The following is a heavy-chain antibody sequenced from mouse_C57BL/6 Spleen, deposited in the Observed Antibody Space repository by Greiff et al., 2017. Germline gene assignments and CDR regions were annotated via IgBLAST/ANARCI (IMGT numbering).Heavy chain of an antibody. D-gene: IGHD2-1*01. CDR1: GFSLTSYG. V-gene: IGHV2-2*01. CDR2: ICSGGST. J-gene: IGHJ3*01. Sequence: QVQLKESGPGLVQPSQSLSITCTVSGFSLTSYGVHWVRQSPGQGLEWLGVICSGGSTDYNAAFISRLSISKDNSKSQVFFKMNSLQADDTAIYYCARESTMVFAYWGQGTLVTVSA. CDR3: ARESTMVFAY.